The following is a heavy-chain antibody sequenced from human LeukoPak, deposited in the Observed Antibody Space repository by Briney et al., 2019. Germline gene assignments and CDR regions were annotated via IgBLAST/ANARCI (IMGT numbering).Heavy chain of an antibody. CDR2: ITGSGGST. J-gene: IGHJ3*02. V-gene: IGHV3-23*01. CDR3: AKGKAVAGTLAFTDAFDI. CDR1: GFTFSSYA. D-gene: IGHD6-19*01. Sequence: GGSLRLSCAASGFTFSSYAMSWVRQAPGKGLEWVSAITGSGGSTYYADSVKGRFTISRDNAKSSLYLQMNSLRAEDMALYYCAKGKAVAGTLAFTDAFDIWGQGTMVTVSS.